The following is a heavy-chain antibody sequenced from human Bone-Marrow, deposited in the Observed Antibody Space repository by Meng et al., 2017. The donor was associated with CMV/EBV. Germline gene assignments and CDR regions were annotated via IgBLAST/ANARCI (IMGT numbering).Heavy chain of an antibody. V-gene: IGHV4-34*01. CDR3: ARGPRFGYQSHYYYYYYGMDV. J-gene: IGHJ6*02. CDR1: GGSFSGYY. CDR2: INHSGST. D-gene: IGHD3-10*01. Sequence: SETLSLTCAVYGGSFSGYYWSWIRQPPGKGLEWIGEINHSGSTNYNPSLKSRVTISVDTSKNQFSLKLSSVTAADTAVYYCARGPRFGYQSHYYYYYYGMDVWGQGTTVTVSS.